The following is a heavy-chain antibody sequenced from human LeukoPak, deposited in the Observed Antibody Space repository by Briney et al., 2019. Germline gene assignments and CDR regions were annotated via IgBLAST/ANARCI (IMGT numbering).Heavy chain of an antibody. V-gene: IGHV4-34*03. CDR2: INHSGRT. J-gene: IGHJ4*02. D-gene: IGHD3-22*01. CDR3: SGDFDDSGGYYCFDY. Sequence: SETLSLTCAVYVGSFSGYYWSWIREPPGRGLEGMGEINHSGRTNYNPYLKSQGTKSVEQSKNQFSLKLSSVTVADPAGDYCSGDFDDSGGYYCFDYWGQGTLVTVSS. CDR1: VGSFSGYY.